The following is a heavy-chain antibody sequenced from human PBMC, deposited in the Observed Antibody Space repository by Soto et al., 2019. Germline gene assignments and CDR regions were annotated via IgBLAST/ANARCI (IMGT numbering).Heavy chain of an antibody. J-gene: IGHJ3*02. V-gene: IGHV1-18*01. CDR1: GYDFTSYG. CDR2: ISAYNGKR. Sequence: QGQLLQSGDEVKKPGASVRVSCRASGYDFTSYGISWVRQAPGQGLEWVSWISAYNGKRDTAQKVQGRVTMTLDTSTDTAHMELGDLTSADTAVYYCARGRIVASIHDAFEIWGQGTMVAVSS. D-gene: IGHD2-21*01. CDR3: ARGRIVASIHDAFEI.